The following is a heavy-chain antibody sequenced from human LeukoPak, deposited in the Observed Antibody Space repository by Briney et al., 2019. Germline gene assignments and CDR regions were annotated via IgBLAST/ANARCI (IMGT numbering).Heavy chain of an antibody. J-gene: IGHJ4*02. CDR2: ISAYNGNT. Sequence: GASVKVSCKASGYTFTNYGINWVRQAPGQGLEWMGYISAYNGNTNYAQKFQGRVTMTTDTSTNTVYVELRSLRSDDTAVYYCARVAVAQYYFDYLGQGTLVTVSS. CDR1: GYTFTNYG. D-gene: IGHD4-23*01. CDR3: ARVAVAQYYFDY. V-gene: IGHV1-18*01.